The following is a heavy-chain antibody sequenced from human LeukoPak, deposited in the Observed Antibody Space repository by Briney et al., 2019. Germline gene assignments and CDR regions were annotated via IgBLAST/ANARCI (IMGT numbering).Heavy chain of an antibody. V-gene: IGHV3-7*01. CDR3: ARDRFVARPPKPTAFDI. CDR2: IRQDGSGQ. Sequence: PGGSLRLSCAASGFNFNTYGMYWVRQAPGKGLEWVANIRQDGSGQFYADSVKGRFTISRDNAKNSLYLQMDSLRVDDTAVYYCARDRFVARPPKPTAFDIWGQGTVVTVSS. CDR1: GFNFNTYG. J-gene: IGHJ3*02. D-gene: IGHD6-6*01.